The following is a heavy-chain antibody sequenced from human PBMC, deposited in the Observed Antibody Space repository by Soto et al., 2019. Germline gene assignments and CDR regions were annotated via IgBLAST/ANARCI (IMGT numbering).Heavy chain of an antibody. V-gene: IGHV1-2*02. CDR3: AGGGGVGVAGSAAFDM. CDR1: GYPVTAYY. J-gene: IGHJ3*02. CDR2: INPATGAA. D-gene: IGHD3-3*01. Sequence: QLHLVQSGAVVKKPGASVTVSCSASGYPVTAYYMHWVRQAPGRGLEWMGGINPATGAAKYTQTFPGRGTMTRDPSNGTGFMEMGGPTSWEHARLFWAGGGGVGVAGSAAFDMWGQGTLVTVSS.